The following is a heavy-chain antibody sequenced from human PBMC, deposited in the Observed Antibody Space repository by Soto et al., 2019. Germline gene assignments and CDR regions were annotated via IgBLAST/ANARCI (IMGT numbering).Heavy chain of an antibody. V-gene: IGHV1-24*01. CDR2: FDPEDGET. J-gene: IGHJ6*03. CDR3: ARGGAYCSGGSCPPDYMDV. D-gene: IGHD2-15*01. CDR1: GYTLTELS. Sequence: ASVKVSCKVSGYTLTELSMHWVRQAPGKGLEWMGGFDPEDGETIYAQKFQGRVTMTEDTSTDTAYMELSSLRSDDTAVYYCARGGAYCSGGSCPPDYMDVWGKGTTVTVSS.